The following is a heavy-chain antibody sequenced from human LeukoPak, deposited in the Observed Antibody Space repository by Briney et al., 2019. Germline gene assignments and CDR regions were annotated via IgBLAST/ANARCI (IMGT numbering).Heavy chain of an antibody. CDR1: GFTFKTFE. J-gene: IGHJ5*02. CDR2: ISSSGNTA. D-gene: IGHD3-22*01. CDR3: ARGNTYYLDTSWWFDP. V-gene: IGHV3-48*03. Sequence: NPGGSLRLSCAASGFTFKTFEMNWVRQAPGKGLEWLSYISSSGNTAYYADSVKGRFTISRDNSKNSLFPQMNSPRAEDTAVYYCARGNTYYLDTSWWFDPWGQGTLVTVSS.